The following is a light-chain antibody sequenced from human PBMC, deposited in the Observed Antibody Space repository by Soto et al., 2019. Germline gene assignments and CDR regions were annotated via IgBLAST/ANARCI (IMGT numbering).Light chain of an antibody. CDR1: SSNIGSKP. CDR2: TND. Sequence: QSVLTQPPSASGTPGQRVTISCSGSSSNIGSKPINWYQHLPGTAPKLLIFTNDQRPSGVPDRFSGSKSGTSGSLAITGLQSADEADYYCATWDDTLKGPVFGGGTKVTVL. V-gene: IGLV1-44*01. J-gene: IGLJ3*02. CDR3: ATWDDTLKGPV.